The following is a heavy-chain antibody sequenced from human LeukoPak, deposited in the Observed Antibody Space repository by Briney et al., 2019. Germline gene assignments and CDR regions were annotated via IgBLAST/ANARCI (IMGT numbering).Heavy chain of an antibody. V-gene: IGHV4-59*12. J-gene: IGHJ5*02. CDR2: IYYSEST. CDR1: GVSISSYY. Sequence: SETLSLTCTVSGVSISSYYWSWIRQPPGKGLEWIGYIYYSESTNYNPSLKSRVTISVDTSKNQSSLKLSSVTAADTAVYYCARVPAGYSSSWYGEIWFDPWGQGTLVTVSS. CDR3: ARVPAGYSSSWYGEIWFDP. D-gene: IGHD6-13*01.